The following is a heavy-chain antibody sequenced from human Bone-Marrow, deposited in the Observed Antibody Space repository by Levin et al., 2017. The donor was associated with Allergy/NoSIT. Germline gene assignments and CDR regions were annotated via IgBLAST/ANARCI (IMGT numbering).Heavy chain of an antibody. CDR3: AKALDNGDYIFDS. D-gene: IGHD4-17*01. V-gene: IGHV3-11*01. Sequence: GGSLRLSCAASGFTFSDYYMSWIRQAPGKGLEWLSYMSPVGSTIVYADSVKGRITISRDSATSSLFLQISSLRAEDTAVYYCAKALDNGDYIFDSWGQGTPVTVS. CDR1: GFTFSDYY. J-gene: IGHJ4*02. CDR2: MSPVGSTI.